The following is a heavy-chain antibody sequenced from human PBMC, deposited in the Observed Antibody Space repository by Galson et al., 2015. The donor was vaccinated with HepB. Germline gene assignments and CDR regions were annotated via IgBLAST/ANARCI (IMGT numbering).Heavy chain of an antibody. CDR3: ARGALVVAVGVTHNNWFDP. Sequence: SVKVSCKASGYTFSSYSITWVRQAPGQGLEWVGWISPHNRYTNYTQNFQGRVTMTTDTSTSTAYMELRSLRSDDTGVYYCARGALVVAVGVTHNNWFDPWGRGTLVTVSS. D-gene: IGHD2-15*01. J-gene: IGHJ5*02. CDR2: ISPHNRYT. V-gene: IGHV1-18*01. CDR1: GYTFSSYS.